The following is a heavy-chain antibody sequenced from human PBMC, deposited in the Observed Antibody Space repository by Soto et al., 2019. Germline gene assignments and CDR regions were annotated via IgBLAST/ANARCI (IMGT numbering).Heavy chain of an antibody. CDR2: IFYSGTT. J-gene: IGHJ4*02. Sequence: QVQLQESGPGLLKPTQTLSLTCTVSGDSVYSRPHSWTWIRQLPDKGLEYIGYIFYSGTTYYNPSLQDRVTISLDTSKNQFYLSLASVAAADKAVYFCSGPTAYFEFWGQGTLVNVSS. CDR1: GDSVYSRPHS. CDR3: SGPTAYFEF. V-gene: IGHV4-31*03.